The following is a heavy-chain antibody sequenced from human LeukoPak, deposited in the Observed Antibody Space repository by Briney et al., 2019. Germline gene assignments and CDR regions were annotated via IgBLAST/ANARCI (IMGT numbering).Heavy chain of an antibody. CDR2: INAGNGNT. CDR3: ARDYGDYRTFDY. CDR1: GYTFTSYA. Sequence: ASVKVSCKASGYTFTSYAMHWVRQAPGQRLEWMGWINAGNGNTKYSQKFQGRVTITRDTSASTAYMELSSLRSEDTAVYYCARDYGDYRTFDYWGQGTLVTVSS. V-gene: IGHV1-3*01. J-gene: IGHJ4*02. D-gene: IGHD4-17*01.